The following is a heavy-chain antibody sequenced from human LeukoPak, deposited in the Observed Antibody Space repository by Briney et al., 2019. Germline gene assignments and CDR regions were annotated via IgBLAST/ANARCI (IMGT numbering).Heavy chain of an antibody. CDR1: GFTFSTYS. V-gene: IGHV3-48*01. CDR3: ARDHRWGFDY. Sequence: PGGSLRPSCAASGFTFSTYSINWVRQAPGKGLEWVSYIRSRDRAIYYADSVKGRFTISTDNAENSLYLQMNSLRTEDTAVYYCARDHRWGFDYWGRGTLVTVSS. CDR2: IRSRDRAI. D-gene: IGHD7-27*01. J-gene: IGHJ4*02.